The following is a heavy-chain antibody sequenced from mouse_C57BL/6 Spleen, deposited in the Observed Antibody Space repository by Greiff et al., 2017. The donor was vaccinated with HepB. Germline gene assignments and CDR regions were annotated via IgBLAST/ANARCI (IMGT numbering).Heavy chain of an antibody. V-gene: IGHV1-9*01. CDR2: ILTGSGST. CDR3: SREYYGSSPWFAY. J-gene: IGHJ3*01. Sequence: VQLQQSGAELMKPGASVKLSCKATGHTFTGYWIEWVKQRPGHGLEWIGEILTGSGSTNYNEKFKGKARFNADTSSNTAYMQLSSLTTEDSAIYYGSREYYGSSPWFAYWGQGTLVTVSA. CDR1: GHTFTGYW. D-gene: IGHD1-1*01.